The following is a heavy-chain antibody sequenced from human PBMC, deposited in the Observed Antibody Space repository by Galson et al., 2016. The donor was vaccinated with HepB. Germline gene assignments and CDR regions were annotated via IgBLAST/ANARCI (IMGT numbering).Heavy chain of an antibody. D-gene: IGHD4-17*01. CDR1: GFNFGSYG. Sequence: SLRLSCAASGFNFGSYGMHWVRQAPGKGLEWVAGLEYDGGDKYYGDSVKGRFTISRENADNSLYLQMNSLRPGDTAVYYCARGKSLWTTPWNYGLDVWGKGTTVTVSS. V-gene: IGHV3-33*01. CDR2: LEYDGGDK. J-gene: IGHJ6*04. CDR3: ARGKSLWTTPWNYGLDV.